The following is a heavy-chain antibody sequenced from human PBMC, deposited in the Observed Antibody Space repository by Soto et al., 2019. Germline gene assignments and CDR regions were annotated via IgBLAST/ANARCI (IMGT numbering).Heavy chain of an antibody. CDR2: IKEDGSQK. V-gene: IGHV3-7*03. CDR1: GFTFSRHW. D-gene: IGHD2-2*01. Sequence: GGSLRLSCAASGFTFSRHWMTWVRQAPGKGLEYVANIKEDGSQKYYVDSVKGRFTISRDNAKNSVYLQMNSLRAEDTAVYYWAKGGLGDCSTTSCLFHFDYWGLGALVTVSS. J-gene: IGHJ4*02. CDR3: AKGGLGDCSTTSCLFHFDY.